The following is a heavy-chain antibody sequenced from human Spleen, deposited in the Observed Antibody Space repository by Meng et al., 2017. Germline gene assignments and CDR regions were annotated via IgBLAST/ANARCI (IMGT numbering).Heavy chain of an antibody. CDR1: GGFFSDDY. CDR2: INHSGST. J-gene: IGHJ4*02. D-gene: IGHD4-11*01. CDR3: ARGPTTMAHDFDY. Sequence: QVQLQQRGAGLLKPSELLSLTFVVSGGFFSDDYWSWIRQAPGKGLEWIGEINHSGSTNYNPSLESRATISVDTSQNNLSLKLSSVTAADSAVYYCARGPTTMAHDFDYWGQGTLVTVSS. V-gene: IGHV4-34*01.